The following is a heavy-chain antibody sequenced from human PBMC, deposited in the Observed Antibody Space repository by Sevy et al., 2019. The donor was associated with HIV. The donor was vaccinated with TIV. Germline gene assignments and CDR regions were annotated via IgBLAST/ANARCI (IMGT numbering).Heavy chain of an antibody. J-gene: IGHJ4*02. CDR1: GGSISSSYY. D-gene: IGHD5-18*01. V-gene: IGHV4-39*01. CDR3: ARPESLQYNYAFDS. Sequence: SETLSLICSVSGGSISSSYYWGWVRQPPGKGLEWIGSIYYTGTTYYNPSLKSRVTISKDTSKNQLSLKLSSVTAADTAVYHCARPESLQYNYAFDSWGPGTLVTVSS. CDR2: IYYTGTT.